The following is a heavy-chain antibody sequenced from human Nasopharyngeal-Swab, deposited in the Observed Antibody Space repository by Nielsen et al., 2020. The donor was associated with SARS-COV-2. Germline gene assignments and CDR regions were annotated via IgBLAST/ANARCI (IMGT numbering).Heavy chain of an antibody. J-gene: IGHJ3*02. CDR3: ARVIVRGVTVDAFDI. Sequence: GGSLRLSCAASGFTFGSYAMHWVRQAPGKGLEWVAVISYDGSNKYYADSVKGRFTISRDNSKNTLYLQMNSLRAEETAVYYCARVIVRGVTVDAFDIWGQGTMVTVSS. D-gene: IGHD3-10*01. CDR2: ISYDGSNK. V-gene: IGHV3-30-3*01. CDR1: GFTFGSYA.